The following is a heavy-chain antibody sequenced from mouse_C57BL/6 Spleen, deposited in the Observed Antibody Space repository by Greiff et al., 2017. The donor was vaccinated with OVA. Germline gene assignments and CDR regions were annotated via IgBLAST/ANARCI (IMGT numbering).Heavy chain of an antibody. Sequence: VQLQQSGAELVRPGASVKLSCTASGFTFKDDYMHWVKQRPEQGLEWIGWIDPENGDTEYASKFQGKATITADTSSNTAYLQLSSLTSEDTAVYYCTLTGTEFAYWGQGTLVTVSA. V-gene: IGHV14-4*01. CDR2: IDPENGDT. CDR3: TLTGTEFAY. D-gene: IGHD4-1*01. J-gene: IGHJ3*01. CDR1: GFTFKDDY.